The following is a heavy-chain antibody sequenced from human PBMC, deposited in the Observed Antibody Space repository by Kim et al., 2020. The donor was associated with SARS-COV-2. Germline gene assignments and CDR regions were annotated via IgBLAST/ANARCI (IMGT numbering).Heavy chain of an antibody. D-gene: IGHD6-19*01. Sequence: GGSLRLSCAASGFTFNTYAMSWVRQAPGKGLEWVAGIRDSGGSKKYADSVKGRFSISRDNSKNTLYLQMNSLRAEDTVVYYCAKVTTGSSGWFEYFQHWGQGTLVAVSS. CDR2: IRDSGGSK. CDR1: GFTFNTYA. V-gene: IGHV3-23*01. J-gene: IGHJ1*01. CDR3: AKVTTGSSGWFEYFQH.